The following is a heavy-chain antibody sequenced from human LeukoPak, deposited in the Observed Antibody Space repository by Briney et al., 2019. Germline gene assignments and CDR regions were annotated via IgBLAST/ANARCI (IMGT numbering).Heavy chain of an antibody. CDR3: ARDQDEWAPFDY. J-gene: IGHJ4*02. CDR1: GCIFSSYA. CDR2: IIPILGIA. Sequence: ASVKVSCKASGCIFSSYAISWVRQAPGQGLEWMGRIIPILGIANYAQEFQGRVTITADKSTSTAYMELSSLRSEDTAVYYCARDQDEWAPFDYWGQGTLVTVSS. V-gene: IGHV1-69*04. D-gene: IGHD2-15*01.